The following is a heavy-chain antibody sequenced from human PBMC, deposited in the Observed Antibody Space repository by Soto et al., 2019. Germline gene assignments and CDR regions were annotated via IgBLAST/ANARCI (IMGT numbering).Heavy chain of an antibody. V-gene: IGHV3-33*01. CDR3: ARGLASEEYQLLKPDTAMVANMDV. CDR2: IWYDGSNK. CDR1: GFTFSSYG. J-gene: IGHJ6*03. D-gene: IGHD5-18*01. Sequence: GGSLRLSCAASGFTFSSYGMHWVRQAPGKGLEWVAVIWYDGSNKYYADSVKGRFTISRDNSKNTLYLQMNSLRAEDTAVYYCARGLASEEYQLLKPDTAMVANMDVWGKGTTVTVSS.